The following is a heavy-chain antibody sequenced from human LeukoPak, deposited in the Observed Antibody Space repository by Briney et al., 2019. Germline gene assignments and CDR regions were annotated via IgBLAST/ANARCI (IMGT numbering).Heavy chain of an antibody. J-gene: IGHJ6*02. CDR2: IYYSGST. D-gene: IGHD3-10*01. CDR3: ARDNLVRGDLPYYYYYYGMDV. V-gene: IGHV4-61*01. CDR1: GGSVSSGSYY. Sequence: SETLSLTCTVSGGSVSSGSYYWSWIRQPPGKGLEWIGYIYYSGSTNYNPSLKSRVTISVDTSKNQFSLKLSSVTAADTAVYYCARDNLVRGDLPYYYYYYGMDVWGQGTTVTVSS.